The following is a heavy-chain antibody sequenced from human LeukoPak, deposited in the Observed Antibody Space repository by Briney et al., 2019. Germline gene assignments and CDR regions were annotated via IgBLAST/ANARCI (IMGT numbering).Heavy chain of an antibody. Sequence: SGGSLRLSCAASGFTFSSYAMSWVRQAPGKGLEWVSAISGSGGSTYYADSVKGLFTISRDNSKNTLYLQMNSLRAEDTAVYYCAKDVSAMIVVVVDYWGQGTLVTVSS. V-gene: IGHV3-23*01. CDR3: AKDVSAMIVVVVDY. CDR2: ISGSGGST. CDR1: GFTFSSYA. J-gene: IGHJ4*02. D-gene: IGHD3-22*01.